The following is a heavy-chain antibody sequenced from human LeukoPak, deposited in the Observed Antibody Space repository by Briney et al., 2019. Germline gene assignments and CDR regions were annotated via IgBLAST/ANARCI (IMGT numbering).Heavy chain of an antibody. CDR3: ARFGGPYSDYGGYYFDY. J-gene: IGHJ4*02. V-gene: IGHV1-18*01. CDR2: ISAYNGNT. CDR1: GYTFTSYG. Sequence: ASVKVSCKASGYTFTSYGISWVRQAPGQGLEWMGWISAYNGNTNYAQKLQGRVTMTTDTSTSTAYMELRSLRSDDTAVYYCARFGGPYSDYGGYYFDYWGQGTLVTVSS. D-gene: IGHD4-11*01.